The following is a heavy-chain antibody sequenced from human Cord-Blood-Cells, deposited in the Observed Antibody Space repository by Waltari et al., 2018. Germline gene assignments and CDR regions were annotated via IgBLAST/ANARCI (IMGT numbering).Heavy chain of an antibody. Sequence: EVQLVESGGGLVKPGGSLRLSCAASGFTFSSYSMNWVRQAPGKGLEWVSSISGSSSYIYYADSVKGRFTISRDNAKNSLYLQMNSLRAEDTAVYYCARDRDGSYYAFDIWGQGTMVTVSS. CDR2: ISGSSSYI. CDR1: GFTFSSYS. CDR3: ARDRDGSYYAFDI. J-gene: IGHJ3*02. D-gene: IGHD1-26*01. V-gene: IGHV3-21*01.